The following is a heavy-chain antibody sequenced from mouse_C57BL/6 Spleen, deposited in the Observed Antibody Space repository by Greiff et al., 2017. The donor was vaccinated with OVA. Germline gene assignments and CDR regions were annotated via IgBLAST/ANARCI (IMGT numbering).Heavy chain of an antibody. D-gene: IGHD2-5*01. J-gene: IGHJ2*01. CDR3: AKSYSNYESYFDY. CDR2: IWRGGST. V-gene: IGHV2-5*01. CDR1: GFSLTSYG. Sequence: VKLMESGPGLVQPSQSLSITCTVSGFSLTSYGVHWVRQSPGKGLEWLGVIWRGGSTDYNAAFMSRLSITKDNSKSQVFFKMNSLQAYDTAIYXCAKSYSNYESYFDYWGQGTTLTVSS.